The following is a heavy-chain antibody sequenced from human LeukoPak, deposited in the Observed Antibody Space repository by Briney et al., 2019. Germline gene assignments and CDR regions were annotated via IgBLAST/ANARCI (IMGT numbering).Heavy chain of an antibody. Sequence: PSETLSLTCTVSGGSISSSSYYWGWIRQPPGKGLVWIGSIYYSGSTYYNPSLKRRVTISVDTSKNQFSLKLSSVTAADTAVYYCARRTIFGVVYTPFDYWGQGTLVTVSS. J-gene: IGHJ4*02. V-gene: IGHV4-39*01. CDR1: GGSISSSSYY. CDR2: IYYSGST. CDR3: ARRTIFGVVYTPFDY. D-gene: IGHD3-3*01.